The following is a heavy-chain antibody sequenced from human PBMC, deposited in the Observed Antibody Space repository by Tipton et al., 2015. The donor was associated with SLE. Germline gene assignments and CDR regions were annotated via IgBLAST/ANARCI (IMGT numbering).Heavy chain of an antibody. Sequence: TLSLTCTVSGVSISSYYWTYFRQPPGKGLEDIGYIYYSGSTNYDPSLKSRVTISIDTSKNQFSLRLSSVTAADTAVYYCARGGWYMDVWGKGTTVTVSS. J-gene: IGHJ6*03. CDR3: ARGGWYMDV. D-gene: IGHD2-15*01. CDR1: GVSISSYY. V-gene: IGHV4-59*01. CDR2: IYYSGST.